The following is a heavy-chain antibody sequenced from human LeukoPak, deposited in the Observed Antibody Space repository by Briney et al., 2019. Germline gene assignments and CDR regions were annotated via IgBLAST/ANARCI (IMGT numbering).Heavy chain of an antibody. CDR2: IIPIFGTA. J-gene: IGHJ4*02. CDR1: GGTFSSYA. V-gene: IGHV1-69*05. D-gene: IGHD3-22*01. Sequence: SVKVSCKASGGTFSSYAISWVRQAPGQGLEWMGRIIPIFGTANYAQKFQGRVTITTDGSTSTAYMELSSLRSGDTAVYYCARDREYHYDSSGYYDWGQGTLVTVSS. CDR3: ARDREYHYDSSGYYD.